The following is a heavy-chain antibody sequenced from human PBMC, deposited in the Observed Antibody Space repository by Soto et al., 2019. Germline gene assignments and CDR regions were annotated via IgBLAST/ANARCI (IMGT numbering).Heavy chain of an antibody. CDR2: MNPNSGNT. V-gene: IGHV1-8*01. CDR3: ARVVVVPAAILGYYYYYMDV. D-gene: IGHD2-2*02. CDR1: GYTFTSYD. Sequence: QVQLVQSGAEVKKPGASVKVSCKASGYTFTSYDINWVRQATGQGLEWMGWMNPNSGNTGYAQKFQGRVTMTRNTSISTAYMELSSLRSEDTAVYYCARVVVVPAAILGYYYYYMDVWGKGTTVTVSS. J-gene: IGHJ6*03.